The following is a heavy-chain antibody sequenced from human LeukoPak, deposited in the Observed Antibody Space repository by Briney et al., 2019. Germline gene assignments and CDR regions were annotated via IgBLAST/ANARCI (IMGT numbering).Heavy chain of an antibody. CDR3: ARGLATAAAY. Sequence: GGSPRLSCVDFGLSFNKYWMSWVRQAPGKGLEWLANINQDGSQKYHVDSVKGRFTISRDNAKNSVYLQMNSLRGEDTAFYYCARGLATAAAYWGQGTLVTVSS. CDR1: GLSFNKYW. J-gene: IGHJ4*02. D-gene: IGHD6-13*01. CDR2: INQDGSQK. V-gene: IGHV3-7*01.